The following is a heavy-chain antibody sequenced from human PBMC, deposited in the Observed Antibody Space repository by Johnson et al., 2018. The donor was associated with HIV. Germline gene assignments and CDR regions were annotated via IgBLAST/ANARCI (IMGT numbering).Heavy chain of an antibody. CDR1: GFTVSGNY. J-gene: IGHJ3*02. D-gene: IGHD1-1*01. V-gene: IGHV3-66*01. Sequence: VQLVESGGGLVQPGGSLRLSCAASGFTVSGNYMTWVRQAPGKGLEWVSVIFSGGSTYYAGFVKGRFTVSRDNSKNTLYLQINGLRTEDTALYYCAKDSPLERGTFDIWGQGTMVTVSS. CDR3: AKDSPLERGTFDI. CDR2: IFSGGST.